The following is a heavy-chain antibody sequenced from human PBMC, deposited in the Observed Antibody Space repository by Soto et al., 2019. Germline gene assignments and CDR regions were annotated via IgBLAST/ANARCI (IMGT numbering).Heavy chain of an antibody. CDR2: ISSSSSYI. CDR3: AAESPHYGSGLDP. CDR1: GFTFSSYS. D-gene: IGHD3-10*01. J-gene: IGHJ5*02. V-gene: IGHV3-21*01. Sequence: PGGSLRLSCAASGFTFSSYSMNWVRQAPGKGLEWVSSISSSSSYIYYADSVKGRFTISRDNAKNSLYLQMNSLRAEDTAVYYCAAESPHYGSGLDPWGQGTLVTVSS.